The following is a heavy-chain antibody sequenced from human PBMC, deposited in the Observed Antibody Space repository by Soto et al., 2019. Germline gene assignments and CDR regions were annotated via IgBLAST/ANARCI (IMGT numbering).Heavy chain of an antibody. CDR2: IFHGGNT. D-gene: IGHD2-15*01. CDR3: ARARWYDAFDV. Sequence: XATLSLTCAVSGFFISSGNYWGCIRKPPGKGLEWIGSIFHGGNTYYNPSLKSRVTISVDMSKNQFSLKLNSVTAADTAVYYCARARWYDAFDVWGQGTVVTVSS. V-gene: IGHV4-38-2*01. CDR1: GFFISSGNY. J-gene: IGHJ3*01.